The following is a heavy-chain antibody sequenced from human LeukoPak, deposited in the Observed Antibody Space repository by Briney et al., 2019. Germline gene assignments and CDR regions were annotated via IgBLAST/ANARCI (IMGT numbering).Heavy chain of an antibody. CDR3: ASIAAEEYFQH. Sequence: SETLSLTCTVSGGSISSSSYYCGWIRQPPGKGLEWIGSIYYSGSTYYNPSLKSRVTISVDTSKNQFSLKLSSVTAADTAVHYCASIAAEEYFQHWGQGTLVTVSS. D-gene: IGHD6-13*01. CDR2: IYYSGST. J-gene: IGHJ1*01. CDR1: GGSISSSSYY. V-gene: IGHV4-39*07.